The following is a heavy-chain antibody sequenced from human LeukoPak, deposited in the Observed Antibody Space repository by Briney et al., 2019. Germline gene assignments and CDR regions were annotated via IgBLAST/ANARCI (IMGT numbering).Heavy chain of an antibody. CDR2: INPSGGST. J-gene: IGHJ4*02. CDR1: GYTFTSYY. Sequence: GASVKVSCKASGYTFTSYYMHWVRQAPGQGLEWMGIINPSGGSTSYAQKFQGRVTMTRDTSISTAYMELSRLRSDDTAVYYCARHSGYDSNFDYWGQGTLVTVSS. CDR3: ARHSGYDSNFDY. D-gene: IGHD5-12*01. V-gene: IGHV1-46*01.